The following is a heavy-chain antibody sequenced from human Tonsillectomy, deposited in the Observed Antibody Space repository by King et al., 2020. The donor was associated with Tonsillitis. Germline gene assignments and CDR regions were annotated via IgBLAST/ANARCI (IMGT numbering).Heavy chain of an antibody. V-gene: IGHV3-30*18. CDR1: GFTFSSYG. J-gene: IGHJ4*02. CDR2: ISYDGSNK. CDR3: AKAPIAVAGRKEFDY. Sequence: HVQLVESRGGVVQPGRSLRLSCAASGFTFSSYGMHWVRQAPGKGLEWVAVISYDGSNKYYADSVKGRFTISRDNSKNTLYLQMNSLRAEDTAVYYCAKAPIAVAGRKEFDYWGQGTLVTVSS. D-gene: IGHD6-19*01.